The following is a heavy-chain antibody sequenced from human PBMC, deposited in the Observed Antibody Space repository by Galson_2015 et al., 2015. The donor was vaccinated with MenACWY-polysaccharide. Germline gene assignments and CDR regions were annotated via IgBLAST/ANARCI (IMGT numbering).Heavy chain of an antibody. Sequence: SLRLSCAASGSKFRGSGMHWVRQAPGKGLEWVAVIQYDGSQKQYTDSVRGRFSISGDNSKNTLYLEMNSLRAEDTALYYCAREGSRIVFHAFDIWGQGTMVIVSS. CDR3: AREGSRIVFHAFDI. D-gene: IGHD3-10*02. CDR2: IQYDGSQK. V-gene: IGHV3-33*01. J-gene: IGHJ3*02. CDR1: GSKFRGSG.